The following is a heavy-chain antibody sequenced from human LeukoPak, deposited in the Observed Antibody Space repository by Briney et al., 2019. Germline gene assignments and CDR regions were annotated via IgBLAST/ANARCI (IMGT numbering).Heavy chain of an antibody. V-gene: IGHV3-23*01. CDR1: GFTFSIYA. D-gene: IGHD3-22*01. CDR2: ISGSGGST. Sequence: PGGSLRLSCAASGFTFSIYAMSWVRQAPGKGLEWVATISGSGGSTYYADSVRGRFTISRDNSKKTLYLPMNSQEPEDTAVYYCGRGGHSSAFFDYWGQGTLVTVSS. J-gene: IGHJ4*02. CDR3: GRGGHSSAFFDY.